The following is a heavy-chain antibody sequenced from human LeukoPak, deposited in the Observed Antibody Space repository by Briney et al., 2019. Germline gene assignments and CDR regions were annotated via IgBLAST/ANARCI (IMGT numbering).Heavy chain of an antibody. CDR3: ARQAVTTGWYFDY. CDR2: FNPSDGRA. CDR1: GYTFTSYY. D-gene: IGHD4-17*01. J-gene: IGHJ4*02. Sequence: ASVKVSWKASGYTFTSYYLHWVRQAPGQGLEWMGIFNPSDGRATYTQKFQGRVTVTRDTSTSTVYMDLSSLRSDDTAIYYCARQAVTTGWYFDYWGQGTLVAVSS. V-gene: IGHV1-46*01.